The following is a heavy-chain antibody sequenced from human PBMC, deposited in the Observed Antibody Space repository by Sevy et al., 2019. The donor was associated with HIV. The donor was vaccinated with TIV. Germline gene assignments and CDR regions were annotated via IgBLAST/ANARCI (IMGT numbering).Heavy chain of an antibody. CDR1: GFIFNSYP. CDR3: AREHSGYEY. J-gene: IGHJ4*02. Sequence: GGSLRLSCAASGFIFNSYPISWVRQAPGKGLEWVSSISASGGSIYYADSVKGRFTISRDNSKKTVDLQMNSLRAGDTAVYYCAREHSGYEYWGQGTLVTVSS. V-gene: IGHV3-23*01. D-gene: IGHD5-12*01. CDR2: ISASGGSI.